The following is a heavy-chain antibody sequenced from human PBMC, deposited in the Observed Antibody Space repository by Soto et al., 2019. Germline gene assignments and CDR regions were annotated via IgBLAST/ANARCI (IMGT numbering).Heavy chain of an antibody. D-gene: IGHD5-18*01. J-gene: IGHJ4*02. Sequence: EVQLVESGGGLVQPGGSLRLSCAASGLTFSTSWMSWVRQAPGKGLEWVANIKEDGSEKYYLVSLKGRFTISRDNAKNSLYLQRNSLRGEDTAVYYCASLRGVYSDGFHFDYWAQGTLVTVSS. CDR1: GLTFSTSW. CDR2: IKEDGSEK. V-gene: IGHV3-7*05. CDR3: ASLRGVYSDGFHFDY.